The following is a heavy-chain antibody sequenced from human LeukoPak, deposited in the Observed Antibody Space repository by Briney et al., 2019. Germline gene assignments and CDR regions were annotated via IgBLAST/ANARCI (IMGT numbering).Heavy chain of an antibody. D-gene: IGHD5-18*01. CDR3: ARIFIRNGYSSYFDC. CDR1: GFSISSGHY. Sequence: SETLSLTCTVSGFSISSGHYWGWVRQPPGAGLEWIGSVYQSGTTYYNPSLKSRVTTSVDMSKNQFSLRLRPVTAADTAVYYCARIFIRNGYSSYFDCWGQGTLVTDSS. CDR2: VYQSGTT. J-gene: IGHJ4*02. V-gene: IGHV4-38-2*02.